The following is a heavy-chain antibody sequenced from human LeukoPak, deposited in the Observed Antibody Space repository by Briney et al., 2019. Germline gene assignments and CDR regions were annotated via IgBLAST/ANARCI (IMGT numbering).Heavy chain of an antibody. CDR3: ARSGYDFWSGYYTKGRDYYGMDV. CDR2: INHSGST. CDR1: GGSFSGYY. V-gene: IGHV4-34*01. J-gene: IGHJ6*02. Sequence: SETLSLTCAVYGGSFSGYYWSWIRQPPGKGLEWIGEINHSGSTNYNPSLKSRVTISVDTSKNQLSLKLSSVTAADTAVYYCARSGYDFWSGYYTKGRDYYGMDVWGQGTTVTVSS. D-gene: IGHD3-3*01.